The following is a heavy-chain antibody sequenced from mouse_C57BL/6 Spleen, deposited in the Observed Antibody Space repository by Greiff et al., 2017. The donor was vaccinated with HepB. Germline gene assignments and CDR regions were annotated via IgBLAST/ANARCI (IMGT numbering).Heavy chain of an antibody. Sequence: VKLMESGAELVKPGASVKISCKASGYAFSSYWMNWVKQRPGKGLEWIGQIYPGDGDTNYNGKFKGKATLTADKSSSTAYMQLNSLTSEDSAVYFCARHYYGSSYLDYWGQGTTLTVSS. V-gene: IGHV1-80*01. CDR2: IYPGDGDT. CDR1: GYAFSSYW. D-gene: IGHD1-1*01. CDR3: ARHYYGSSYLDY. J-gene: IGHJ2*01.